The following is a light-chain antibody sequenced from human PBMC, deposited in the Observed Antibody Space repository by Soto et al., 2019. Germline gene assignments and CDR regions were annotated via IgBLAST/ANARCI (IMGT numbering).Light chain of an antibody. CDR1: SRHVGGYNY. CDR2: GVS. V-gene: IGLV2-8*01. CDR3: STYGGSNNLV. J-gene: IGLJ3*02. Sequence: QSALTQPPSASGSPGQSVTISCTGSSRHVGGYNYVSWYQQHPGEPPNLMIYGVSKRPSGVPDRFSGSKSGNTASLTVSGLQAEDEADYYYSTYGGSNNLVFGGGTKLPVL.